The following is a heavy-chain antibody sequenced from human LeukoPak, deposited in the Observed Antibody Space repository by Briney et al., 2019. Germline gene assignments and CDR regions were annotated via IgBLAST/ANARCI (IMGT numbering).Heavy chain of an antibody. CDR1: GFTFSSYA. D-gene: IGHD3-22*01. CDR2: ISYDGSNK. Sequence: GGSLRLSCAASGFTFSSYAMHWVRQAPGKGLEWVAVISYDGSNKYYADSVKGRFTISRDNSKNTLYLQMNSLRAEDTAVYYCARANYCDSSGYFDYWGQGTLVTVSS. CDR3: ARANYCDSSGYFDY. J-gene: IGHJ4*02. V-gene: IGHV3-30-3*01.